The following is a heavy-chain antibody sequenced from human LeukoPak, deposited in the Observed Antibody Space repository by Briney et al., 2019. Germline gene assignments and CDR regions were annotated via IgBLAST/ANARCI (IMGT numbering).Heavy chain of an antibody. V-gene: IGHV1-69*01. Sequence: SVKVSCTASGGTFSSYAISWVRQAPGQGLEWMGGIIPIFGTANYAQKFQGRVTITADESTSTAYMELSSLRSEDTAVYYCARGVGYCSGGSCYKVRGAFDIWGQGTMVTVSS. D-gene: IGHD2-15*01. CDR2: IIPIFGTA. J-gene: IGHJ3*02. CDR1: GGTFSSYA. CDR3: ARGVGYCSGGSCYKVRGAFDI.